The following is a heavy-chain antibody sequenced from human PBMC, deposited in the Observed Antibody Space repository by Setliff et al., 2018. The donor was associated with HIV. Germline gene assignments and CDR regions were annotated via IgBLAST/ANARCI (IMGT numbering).Heavy chain of an antibody. D-gene: IGHD2-15*01. Sequence: PGGSLRLSCAASGFTFSNYWMSWVRQAPGKGLEWVSSISSSSSYIYYADSVKGRFTISRDNAKSTVYLQMGSLSADDTAVYYCARGGFNHAFDIWGQGTMVTVSS. J-gene: IGHJ3*02. CDR3: ARGGFNHAFDI. CDR1: GFTFSNYW. V-gene: IGHV3-21*01. CDR2: ISSSSSYI.